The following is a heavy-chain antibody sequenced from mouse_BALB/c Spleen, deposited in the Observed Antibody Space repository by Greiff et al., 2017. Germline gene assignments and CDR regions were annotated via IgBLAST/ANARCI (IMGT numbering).Heavy chain of an antibody. J-gene: IGHJ4*01. Sequence: EVNLVESGGGLVQPGGSRKLSCAASGFTFSSFGMHWVRQAPEKGLEWVAYISSGSSTIYYADTVKGRFTISRDNPKNTLFLQMTSLRSEDTAMYYCARSGGYGNYGYYAMDYWGQGTSVTVSS. CDR1: GFTFSSFG. D-gene: IGHD2-10*02. CDR2: ISSGSSTI. V-gene: IGHV5-17*02. CDR3: ARSGGYGNYGYYAMDY.